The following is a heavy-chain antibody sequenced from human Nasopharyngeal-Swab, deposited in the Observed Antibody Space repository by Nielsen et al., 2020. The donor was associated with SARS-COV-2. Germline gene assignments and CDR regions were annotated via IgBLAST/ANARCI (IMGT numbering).Heavy chain of an antibody. CDR3: TRPLSRDSTWTAEANWFAP. D-gene: IGHD6-13*01. CDR1: GFTFSSYS. V-gene: IGHV3-23*01. Sequence: GESLKISCAASGFTFSSYSMSWLRQAPGKGLEWVSTITGNGDTTYYADSVKGRFTISRDNSENTVYLQMNSLRAEDTALYHCTRPLSRDSTWTAEANWFAPWGQGTLVTVSS. CDR2: ITGNGDTT. J-gene: IGHJ5*02.